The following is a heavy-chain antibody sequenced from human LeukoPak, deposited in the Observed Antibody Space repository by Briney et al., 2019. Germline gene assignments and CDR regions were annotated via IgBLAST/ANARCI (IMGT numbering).Heavy chain of an antibody. CDR1: GGSISSTRYY. Sequence: PSGTLSLTCTVSGGSISSTRYYWGWIRQPPGKGLEWIGSIYYSGSTYYNPSLKSRVTMSVDRSKNQFSLKLSSVTAADTAVYYCARHGIYYGLGSSYGLPNWFDPWGQGTLVTVSS. J-gene: IGHJ5*02. CDR3: ARHGIYYGLGSSYGLPNWFDP. CDR2: IYYSGST. V-gene: IGHV4-39*01. D-gene: IGHD3-10*01.